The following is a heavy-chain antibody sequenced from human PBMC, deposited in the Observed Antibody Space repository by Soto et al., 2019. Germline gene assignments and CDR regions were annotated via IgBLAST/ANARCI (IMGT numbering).Heavy chain of an antibody. D-gene: IGHD3-10*01. V-gene: IGHV1-3*01. CDR3: ASGITMVRGSYGMDV. CDR1: GYTFTSYA. J-gene: IGHJ6*02. CDR2: INAGNGNT. Sequence: ASVKVSCKASGYTFTSYAMHWVRQAPGQRLEWMGWINAGNGNTKYTQKFQGRVTITRDTSASTAYMELSSLRSEDTAVYYCASGITMVRGSYGMDVWGQGTTVTVSS.